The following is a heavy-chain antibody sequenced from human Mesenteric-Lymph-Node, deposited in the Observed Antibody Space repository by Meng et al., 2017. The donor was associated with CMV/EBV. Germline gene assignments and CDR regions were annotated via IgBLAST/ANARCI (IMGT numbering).Heavy chain of an antibody. Sequence: ASVKVSCKASGYTFTDYYMHWVRQAPGQGLEYMGYINPNSGATHPTQKFQGRVTMTRDTSINTVYMELRSLTFDDTAVYYCAPNRWTLQALDYWGQGTLVTVSS. J-gene: IGHJ4*02. CDR3: APNRWTLQALDY. D-gene: IGHD2/OR15-2a*01. V-gene: IGHV1-2*02. CDR2: INPNSGAT. CDR1: GYTFTDYY.